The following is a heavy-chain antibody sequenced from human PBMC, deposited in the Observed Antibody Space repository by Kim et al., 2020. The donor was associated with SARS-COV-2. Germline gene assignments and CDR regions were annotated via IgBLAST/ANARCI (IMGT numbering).Heavy chain of an antibody. Sequence: GGSLRLSCAASGFTFSSYAMSWVRQAPGKGLEWVSAISGSGGSTYYADSVKGRFTISRDNSKNTLYLQMNSLRAEDTAVYYCAKDLTIFGVVSEYCFDYWGQGPLVTVS. CDR3: AKDLTIFGVVSEYCFDY. CDR1: GFTFSSYA. V-gene: IGHV3-23*01. J-gene: IGHJ4*02. D-gene: IGHD3-3*01. CDR2: ISGSGGST.